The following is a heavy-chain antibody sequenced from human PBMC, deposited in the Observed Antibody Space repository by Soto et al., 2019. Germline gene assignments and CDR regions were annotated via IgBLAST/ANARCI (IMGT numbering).Heavy chain of an antibody. Sequence: SETLSLTCTVSGGSISSSSYYWGWIRQPPGKGLEWIGSIYYSGSTYYNPSLKSRVTMSVDTSKNQFSLKLSSVTAAGTAVYYCARQKYYYDSSGYYPYYYYYGMDVWGQGTTVTVSS. CDR3: ARQKYYYDSSGYYPYYYYYGMDV. CDR1: GGSISSSSYY. CDR2: IYYSGST. V-gene: IGHV4-39*01. J-gene: IGHJ6*02. D-gene: IGHD3-22*01.